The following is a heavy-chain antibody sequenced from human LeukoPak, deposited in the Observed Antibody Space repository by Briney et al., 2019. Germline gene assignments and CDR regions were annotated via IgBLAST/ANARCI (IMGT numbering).Heavy chain of an antibody. CDR2: INHSGST. CDR3: GGLQVAAGTIDY. Sequence: KASETLSLTCAVYGGSFSGYYWSWIRQPPGKGLEWIGEINHSGSTNYKPSLKSRVTISVDTSKNQFSLKLSSVTAADTAVYYCGGLQVAAGTIDYWGQGTLVTVSS. V-gene: IGHV4-34*01. D-gene: IGHD6-13*01. CDR1: GGSFSGYY. J-gene: IGHJ4*02.